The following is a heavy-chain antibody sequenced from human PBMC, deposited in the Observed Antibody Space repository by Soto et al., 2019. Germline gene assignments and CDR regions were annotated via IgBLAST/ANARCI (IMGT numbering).Heavy chain of an antibody. Sequence: GGSLRISCVASGFTFSNAWMSWVRQAPGKGLEWVGRIKSKTDGGTRDYAGPVKGRFTISRDDPKNTLYLQMKSLKTEDTAVYYCTTVIPKVKWELGPWGHGTLVTVSS. D-gene: IGHD1-26*01. J-gene: IGHJ5*02. CDR2: IKSKTDGGTR. CDR1: GFTFSNAW. V-gene: IGHV3-15*05. CDR3: TTVIPKVKWELGP.